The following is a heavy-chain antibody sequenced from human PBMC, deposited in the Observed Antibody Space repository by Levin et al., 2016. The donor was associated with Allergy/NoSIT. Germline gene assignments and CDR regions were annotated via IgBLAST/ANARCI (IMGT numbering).Heavy chain of an antibody. J-gene: IGHJ4*02. CDR2: ISYDAADE. V-gene: IGHV3-30-3*01. D-gene: IGHD3-22*01. CDR3: TRAVYYDSSSPHY. Sequence: GGSLRLSCEASGFSLSGYAMHWVRQAPGKGLEWVAGISYDAADEYYANSVKGRFTLSRDRSKNTLFLHMISLRSEDTAVYYCTRAVYYDSSSPHYWGQGTQVTVSS. CDR1: GFSLSGYA.